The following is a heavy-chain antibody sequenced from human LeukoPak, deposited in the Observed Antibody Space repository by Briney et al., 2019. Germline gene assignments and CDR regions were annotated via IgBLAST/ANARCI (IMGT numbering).Heavy chain of an antibody. V-gene: IGHV1-46*01. Sequence: ASVKVSCKASGYTFTSYYMHWVRQAPGQGLEWMGIINPSGGSTSYAQKFQGRVTMTRDTSTSTVYMELSSLRSEDTAVYYCARDTSKILWFGEKGDYYYMDVWGNGTTVTVSS. CDR3: ARDTSKILWFGEKGDYYYMDV. J-gene: IGHJ6*03. D-gene: IGHD3-10*01. CDR2: INPSGGST. CDR1: GYTFTSYY.